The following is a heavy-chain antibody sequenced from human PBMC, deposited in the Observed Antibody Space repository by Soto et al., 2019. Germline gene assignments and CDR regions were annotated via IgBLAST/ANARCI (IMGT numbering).Heavy chain of an antibody. CDR2: IIPIFGTA. CDR3: VRDGRGCGGDCYSGYYYYYYGMDV. D-gene: IGHD2-21*02. J-gene: IGHJ6*02. V-gene: IGHV1-69*13. Sequence: SVKVSCKASGGTFSSYAISWVRQAPGQGLEWMGGIIPIFGTANYAQKFQGRVTITADESTSTAYMELSSLRSEDTAVYYCVRDGRGCGGDCYSGYYYYYYGMDVWGQGTTVTVSS. CDR1: GGTFSSYA.